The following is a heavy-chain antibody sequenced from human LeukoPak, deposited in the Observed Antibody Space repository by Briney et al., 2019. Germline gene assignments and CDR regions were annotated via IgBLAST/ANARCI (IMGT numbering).Heavy chain of an antibody. CDR1: GFTFSSYW. CDR2: INNGGSTP. D-gene: IGHD3-22*01. J-gene: IGHJ4*02. Sequence: GGSLRLSCAASGFTFSSYWMHWVRQAPGKGLVWVSHINNGGSTPNYADSVKGRFTISRDNSKNTLYLQMNSLRAEDTAVYYCARLNFGYSDYYDSSGYYYYYWGQGTLVTVSS. V-gene: IGHV3-74*01. CDR3: ARLNFGYSDYYDSSGYYYYY.